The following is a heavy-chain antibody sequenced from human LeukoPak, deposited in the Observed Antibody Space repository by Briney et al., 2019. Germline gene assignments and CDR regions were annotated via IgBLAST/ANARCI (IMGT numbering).Heavy chain of an antibody. CDR3: ARGVGLTYYDILTGYFFDY. CDR2: INHSGST. Sequence: SETLSLTCAVYGGSFSGYYWSWIRQPPGKGLEWIGEINHSGSTNYNPSLKSRVTTSVDTSKNQFSLKLSSVTAADTAVYYCARGVGLTYYDILTGYFFDYWGQGTLVTVSS. V-gene: IGHV4-34*01. D-gene: IGHD3-9*01. CDR1: GGSFSGYY. J-gene: IGHJ4*02.